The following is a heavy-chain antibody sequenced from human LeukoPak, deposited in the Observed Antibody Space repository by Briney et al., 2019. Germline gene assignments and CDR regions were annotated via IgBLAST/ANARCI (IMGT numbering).Heavy chain of an antibody. CDR1: GFTFSSYS. J-gene: IGHJ5*02. Sequence: GGPLRLSCAASGFTFSSYSMNWVRQAPGKGLEWVSSISSSSSYIYYADSVKGRFTISRDNAKNSLYLQMNSLRAEDTAVYYCARSYGNSPFDPWGQGTLVTVSS. V-gene: IGHV3-21*01. D-gene: IGHD5-18*01. CDR2: ISSSSSYI. CDR3: ARSYGNSPFDP.